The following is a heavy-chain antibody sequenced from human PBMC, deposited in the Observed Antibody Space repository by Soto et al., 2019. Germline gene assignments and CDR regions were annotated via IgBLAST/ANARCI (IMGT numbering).Heavy chain of an antibody. CDR3: ARGGGYDY. D-gene: IGHD3-22*01. J-gene: IGHJ4*02. Sequence: QVQLQESGPGLVKPSQTLSLTCIVSGVSLSSGDDYWSWIRQPPGKGLEWIGYIYSSGSTYSNPSLKTRATISADTSKNQFSLKFTSVTAADTAVYYCARGGGYDYWGRGALVTVSS. CDR1: GVSLSSGDDY. CDR2: IYSSGST. V-gene: IGHV4-30-4*01.